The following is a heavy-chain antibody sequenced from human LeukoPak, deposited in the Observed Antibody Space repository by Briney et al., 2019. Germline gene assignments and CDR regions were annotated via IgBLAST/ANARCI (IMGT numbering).Heavy chain of an antibody. CDR1: GYTFTSYD. CDR3: ARAPSISLNWFDP. CDR2: MNPNSGNT. J-gene: IGHJ5*02. V-gene: IGHV1-8*01. Sequence: ASVEVSCKASGYTFTSYDINWVRQATGQGLEWMGWMNPNSGNTGYAQKFQGRVTMTRNTSISTAYMELSSLRSEDTAVYYCARAPSISLNWFDPWGQGTLVTVSS. D-gene: IGHD5-24*01.